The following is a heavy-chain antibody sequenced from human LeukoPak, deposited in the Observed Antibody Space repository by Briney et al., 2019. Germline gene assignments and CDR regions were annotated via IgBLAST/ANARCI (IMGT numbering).Heavy chain of an antibody. CDR3: ARALLPYYYDSSGYYYEDY. D-gene: IGHD3-22*01. J-gene: IGHJ4*02. V-gene: IGHV1-2*06. Sequence: ASVKVSCKASGYPFTGYYMHWVRQAPGQGLEWMGRINPNSGGTNYAQKFQGRVTMTRDTSISTAYMELSRLRSDDTAVYYCARALLPYYYDSSGYYYEDYWGQGTLVTVSS. CDR2: INPNSGGT. CDR1: GYPFTGYY.